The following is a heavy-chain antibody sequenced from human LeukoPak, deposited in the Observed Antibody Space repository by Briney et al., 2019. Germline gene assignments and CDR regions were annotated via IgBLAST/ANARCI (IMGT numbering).Heavy chain of an antibody. D-gene: IGHD3-22*01. J-gene: IGHJ4*02. CDR2: ISSNSRYI. CDR1: GFTFSSYG. V-gene: IGHV3-21*01. Sequence: GGTLRLSCAASGFTFSSYGMNGGRQAPGKGVEGGSLISSNSRYIYYADSVKGRFTISRDNAKNSLYLQMNSLRAEDTAVYYCARDLRSSGYYAFDYWGQGTLVTVSS. CDR3: ARDLRSSGYYAFDY.